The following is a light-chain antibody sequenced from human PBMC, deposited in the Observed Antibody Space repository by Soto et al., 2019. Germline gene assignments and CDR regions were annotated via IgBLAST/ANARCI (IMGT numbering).Light chain of an antibody. CDR3: QQSFNTSWT. CDR1: QTVGIY. V-gene: IGKV1-39*01. Sequence: TQSPSSVSASVGDRVSLTCRASQTVGIYLNWYQQKPGRAPTLLIFASVTRQSGVPSRFSGSTSGTEFSLTISSLQPEDFAVYYCQQSFNTSWTFGQGTKVEMK. J-gene: IGKJ1*01. CDR2: ASV.